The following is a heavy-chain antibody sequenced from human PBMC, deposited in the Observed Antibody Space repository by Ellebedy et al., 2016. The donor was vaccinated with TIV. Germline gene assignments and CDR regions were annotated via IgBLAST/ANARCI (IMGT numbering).Heavy chain of an antibody. J-gene: IGHJ3*01. D-gene: IGHD1-26*01. Sequence: GESLKISCAASGFTFRNFPLHWVRHASGKGLEWVAVISFDGNTKYYADSVKGRITLSRDNSKNTLYLQMNSLRTEDTAVYYCARDHRTTSGNYLGTFDFWGQGTKVTVSS. CDR3: ARDHRTTSGNYLGTFDF. CDR1: GFTFRNFP. V-gene: IGHV3-30*01. CDR2: ISFDGNTK.